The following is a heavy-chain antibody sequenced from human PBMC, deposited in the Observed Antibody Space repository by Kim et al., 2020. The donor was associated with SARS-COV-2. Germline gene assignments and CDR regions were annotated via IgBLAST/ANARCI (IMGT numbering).Heavy chain of an antibody. Sequence: GGSLRLSCAASGFTFSSYATSWVRQAPGKGLEWVSAISGSGGSTYHADSVKGRFTISRDNSKNTLHLQMNSLRAEDTAVYYCAKIVGSGWANYGMDVWGQGTTVTVSS. CDR1: GFTFSSYA. J-gene: IGHJ6*02. CDR2: ISGSGGST. CDR3: AKIVGSGWANYGMDV. D-gene: IGHD6-19*01. V-gene: IGHV3-23*01.